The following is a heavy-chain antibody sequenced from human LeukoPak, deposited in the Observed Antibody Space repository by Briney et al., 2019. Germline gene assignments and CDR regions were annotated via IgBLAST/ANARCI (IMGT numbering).Heavy chain of an antibody. CDR3: AKRVYYDFWSGPNWFDP. CDR2: ISGSGGST. D-gene: IGHD3-3*01. V-gene: IGHV3-23*01. J-gene: IGHJ5*02. Sequence: GGSLRLSCAASGFTFSSYAMSWVRQAPGKGLEWVSAISGSGGSTYYADSVKGRFTIFRDNSKNTLYLQMNSLRAEDTAVYYCAKRVYYDFWSGPNWFDPWGQGTLVTVSS. CDR1: GFTFSSYA.